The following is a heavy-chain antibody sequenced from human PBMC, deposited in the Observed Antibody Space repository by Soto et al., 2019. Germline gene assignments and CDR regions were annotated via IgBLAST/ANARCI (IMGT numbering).Heavy chain of an antibody. V-gene: IGHV3-30*03. CDR2: ISYDGSDK. Sequence: QLQLVESGGGVVQPGRSLRLSCAASGFTFSDYGMHWVRQAPGTGLEWVAVISYDGSDKYYADSVKGRFTISRDNSKNRLYLKMNSLRAEDTDVYYCASVERLCDYWGQGTLVTVSS. D-gene: IGHD2-15*01. CDR1: GFTFSDYG. J-gene: IGHJ4*02. CDR3: ASVERLCDY.